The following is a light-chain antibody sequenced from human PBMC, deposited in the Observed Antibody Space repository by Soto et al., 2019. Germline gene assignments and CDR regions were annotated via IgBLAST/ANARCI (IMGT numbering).Light chain of an antibody. J-gene: IGKJ5*01. CDR3: QESGSSRSIT. CDR1: QSVSSNY. CDR2: GAS. Sequence: EIVLTQSPGTLSLSPGERATLSCRASQSVSSNYFAWYQQKPGQAPRLLIHGASRRATGIPDRFSGSWSVTYFTLIIRTLEPEDFAVYYCQESGSSRSITFGQGTRLEIK. V-gene: IGKV3-20*01.